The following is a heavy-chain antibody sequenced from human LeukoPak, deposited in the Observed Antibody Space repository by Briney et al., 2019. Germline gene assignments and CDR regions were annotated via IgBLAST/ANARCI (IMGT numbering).Heavy chain of an antibody. J-gene: IGHJ4*02. V-gene: IGHV3-23*01. Sequence: GSLRLSCAASGFTFSSYAMSWVRQAPGKGLEWVSAISGSGGSTYYVDSVKGRFTISRDNSKNTLYLQMNSLRAEDTAVYYCAKSLPGYCSSTSCYTIDYWGQGTLVTVSS. D-gene: IGHD2-2*02. CDR2: ISGSGGST. CDR1: GFTFSSYA. CDR3: AKSLPGYCSSTSCYTIDY.